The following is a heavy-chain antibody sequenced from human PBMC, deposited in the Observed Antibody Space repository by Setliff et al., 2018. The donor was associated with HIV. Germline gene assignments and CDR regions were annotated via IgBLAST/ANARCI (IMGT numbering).Heavy chain of an antibody. J-gene: IGHJ5*02. CDR1: NGSISSGTFY. V-gene: IGHV4-61*02. D-gene: IGHD6-13*01. CDR2: INTSGST. CDR3: ARDFKRYNSPCRFDP. Sequence: SETLSLTCTVSNGSISSGTFYWNWIRQPAGKGLEWIGRINTSGSTNYNPSLKSRVTISVDKSQNQFPLKLSSVTAADTAVYYCARDFKRYNSPCRFDPWGQGTLVTVSS.